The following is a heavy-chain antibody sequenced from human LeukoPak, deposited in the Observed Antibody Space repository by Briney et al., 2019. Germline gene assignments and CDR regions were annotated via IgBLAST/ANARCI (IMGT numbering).Heavy chain of an antibody. CDR3: ARLPADVAQGPAWYFDL. D-gene: IGHD2-15*01. V-gene: IGHV1-2*06. J-gene: IGHJ2*01. Sequence: RASVKVSCKASGYTFTGYYMHWVRQAPGQGLDWMGRINPNSGGTNYAQKFQVSVTMTRDTSISTAYMELRRLRSDDTAVYYCARLPADVAQGPAWYFDLWGRGTLVTVSS. CDR1: GYTFTGYY. CDR2: INPNSGGT.